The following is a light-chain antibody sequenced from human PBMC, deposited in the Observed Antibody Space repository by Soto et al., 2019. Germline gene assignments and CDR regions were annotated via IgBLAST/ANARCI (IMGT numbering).Light chain of an antibody. Sequence: EIVMTQSPATLSVSPGERATLSCRASHRVSSYLAWYQQKPGQAPRLLIYGASTRATGIPARFSGSGSGTEFTLTISSLQPDDFATYYCQQYNSYSGTFGQGTKVEIK. CDR3: QQYNSYSGT. CDR2: GAS. V-gene: IGKV3-15*01. CDR1: HRVSSY. J-gene: IGKJ1*01.